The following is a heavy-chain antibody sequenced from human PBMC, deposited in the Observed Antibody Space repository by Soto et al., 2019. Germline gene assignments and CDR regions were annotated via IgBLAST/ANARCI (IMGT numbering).Heavy chain of an antibody. D-gene: IGHD4-17*01. CDR2: ISGYGGST. J-gene: IGHJ4*02. CDR1: GFTFGAHP. CDR3: AKQRTTVTTSFDY. Sequence: EVQLLESGGGLVQPGGSLTVSCAASGFTFGAHPMSWVRLAPGKGLEWVSTISGYGGSTYYPDSLKGRFIISRDNSKNTLYLQINTLRVEDTAIYFCAKQRTTVTTSFDYWGQGTLVTVSS. V-gene: IGHV3-23*01.